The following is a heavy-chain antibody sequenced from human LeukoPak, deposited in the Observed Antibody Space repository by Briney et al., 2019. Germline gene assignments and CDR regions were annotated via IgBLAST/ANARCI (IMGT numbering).Heavy chain of an antibody. CDR1: GFIFNTYW. CDR2: VDPTDSDV. J-gene: IGHJ4*02. Sequence: PGESLMISCKGSGFIFNTYWISWVRQLPGKGLEWMGIVDPTDSDVDYSPSFQGHVTISSDTSTSTVYLQWSSLKASDTAVYYCARRARYHSSFPLDFWGQGTHVIVSS. CDR3: ARRARYHSSFPLDF. V-gene: IGHV5-10-1*01. D-gene: IGHD6-13*01.